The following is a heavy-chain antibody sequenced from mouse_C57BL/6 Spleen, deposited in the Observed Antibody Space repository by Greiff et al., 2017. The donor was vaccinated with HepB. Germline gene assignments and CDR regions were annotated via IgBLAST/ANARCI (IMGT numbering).Heavy chain of an antibody. CDR1: GYTFTSYW. CDR3: ARYQFITDYAMDY. D-gene: IGHD1-1*01. V-gene: IGHV1-7*01. CDR2: INPSSGYT. J-gene: IGHJ4*01. Sequence: QVQLKESGAELAKPGASVKLSCKASGYTFTSYWMHWVKQRPGQGLEWIGYINPSSGYTKYNQKFKDKATSTADKSSSTAYMQLSSLTYEDSAVYYCARYQFITDYAMDYWGQGTSVTVSS.